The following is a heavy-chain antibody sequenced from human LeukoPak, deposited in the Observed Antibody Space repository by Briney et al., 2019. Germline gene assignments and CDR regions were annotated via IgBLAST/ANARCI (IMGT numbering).Heavy chain of an antibody. CDR2: INAGNGNT. J-gene: IGHJ3*02. V-gene: IGHV1-3*01. CDR3: ATGRPFRVVVAKGAFDI. CDR1: GYTFTSYA. Sequence: GASVKVSCKASGYTFTSYAMHWVRQAPGQRLEWMGWINAGNGNTKYSQKFQGRVTITRDTSASTAYMELSSLRSEDTAVYYCATGRPFRVVVAKGAFDIWGQGTMVTVSS. D-gene: IGHD3-22*01.